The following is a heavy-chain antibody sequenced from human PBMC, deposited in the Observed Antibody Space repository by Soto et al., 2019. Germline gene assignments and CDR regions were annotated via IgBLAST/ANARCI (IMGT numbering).Heavy chain of an antibody. CDR1: GGSVSSGNYY. CDR2: IYYSGST. Sequence: PSETLSLTCTVSGGSVSSGNYYWSWIRQPPGKGLEGIGYIYYSGSTNYNPSLKSRVTISVDTSKNQFSLKLRSVTAADTAVYCCARLSGSYYRANYFHPWGQETLGSVAS. J-gene: IGHJ4*02. D-gene: IGHD3-10*01. CDR3: ARLSGSYYRANYFHP. V-gene: IGHV4-61*01.